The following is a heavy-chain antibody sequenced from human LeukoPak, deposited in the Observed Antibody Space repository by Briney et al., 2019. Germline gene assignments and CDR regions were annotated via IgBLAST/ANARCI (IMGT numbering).Heavy chain of an antibody. D-gene: IGHD3-9*01. CDR2: ISSSSSYI. CDR3: ARPFGYFDWLPHS. V-gene: IGHV3-21*01. CDR1: GFTFTNYN. Sequence: PGGSLRLSCAASGFTFTNYNMNWVRQAPGKGLEWVSSISSSSSYIYYADSVKGRFTISRDNAKNSLYLQMNSLRAEDTAVYYCARPFGYFDWLPHSWGQGTLVTVSS. J-gene: IGHJ4*02.